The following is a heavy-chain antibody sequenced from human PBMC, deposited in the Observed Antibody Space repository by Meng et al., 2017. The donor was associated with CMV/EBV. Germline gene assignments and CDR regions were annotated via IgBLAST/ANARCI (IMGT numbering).Heavy chain of an antibody. V-gene: IGHV4-39*01. D-gene: IGHD2-2*01. J-gene: IGHJ5*02. CDR2: IYYSGST. CDR1: GGSISSSSYY. CDR3: ASYWYQLLEDNYNWFDP. Sequence: SETLSLTCTVSGGSISSSSYYRGWIRQPPGKGLEWIGSIYYSGSTYYNPSLKSRVTISVDTSKNQFSLKLSSVTAADTAVYYCASYWYQLLEDNYNWFDPWGQGTLVTVSS.